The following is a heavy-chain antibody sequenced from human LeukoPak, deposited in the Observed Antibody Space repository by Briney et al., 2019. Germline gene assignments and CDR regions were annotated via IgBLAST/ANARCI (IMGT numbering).Heavy chain of an antibody. Sequence: GESLKISCRASGYTFTHYWVAWVRQMPGKGLEWMGIIYPGDSDTRYSPSFQGQVTISADKSISTAYLQWSSLKASDTAMYYCASLGPDGSKGYWGQGTLVTVSS. CDR1: GYTFTHYW. CDR3: ASLGPDGSKGY. D-gene: IGHD5-24*01. CDR2: IYPGDSDT. J-gene: IGHJ4*02. V-gene: IGHV5-51*01.